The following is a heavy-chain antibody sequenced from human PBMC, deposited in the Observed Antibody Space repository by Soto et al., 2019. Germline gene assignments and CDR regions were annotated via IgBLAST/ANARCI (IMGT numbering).Heavy chain of an antibody. Sequence: EVQLLGSGGGLVQPGGSLRLSCVASGFTFSNYAMSWVRQAPGQGLVWVSAISGSGDSTYYADSVKGRLSISRDNSKNTLYLQMNSLRAEDTAVYYCAKERGQWLVLMFDFWGQGTLVTVSS. V-gene: IGHV3-23*01. J-gene: IGHJ4*02. D-gene: IGHD6-19*01. CDR1: GFTFSNYA. CDR3: AKERGQWLVLMFDF. CDR2: ISGSGDST.